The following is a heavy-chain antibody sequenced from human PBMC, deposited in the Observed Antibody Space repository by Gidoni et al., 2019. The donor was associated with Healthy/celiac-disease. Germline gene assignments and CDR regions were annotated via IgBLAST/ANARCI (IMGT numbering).Heavy chain of an antibody. D-gene: IGHD6-19*01. J-gene: IGHJ4*02. CDR2: IYYSGST. CDR3: ARHVVVAGPNELYYFDY. Sequence: QLQLQESGPGLVKPSETLSLTFTVSGGSISRHSFYWGWIRQPPGKGLEWIGSIYYSGSTYYNPSLKSRVTISVDTSKNQFSLKLSSVTAADTAVYYCARHVVVAGPNELYYFDYWGQGTLVTVSS. CDR1: GGSISRHSFY. V-gene: IGHV4-39*01.